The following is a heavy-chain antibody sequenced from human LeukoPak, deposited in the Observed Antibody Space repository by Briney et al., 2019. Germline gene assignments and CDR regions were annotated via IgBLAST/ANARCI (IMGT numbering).Heavy chain of an antibody. J-gene: IGHJ4*02. V-gene: IGHV1-69*05. CDR2: IIPIFGTA. D-gene: IGHD1-1*01. CDR3: ARDRGTKPPGPPFDY. Sequence: ASVKVSCKASGGTFSSYAISWVRQAPGQGLEWMGRIIPIFGTANYAQKFQGRVTITTDESTSTAYMELSSLRSEDTPVYYCARDRGTKPPGPPFDYWGQGTLVTVSS. CDR1: GGTFSSYA.